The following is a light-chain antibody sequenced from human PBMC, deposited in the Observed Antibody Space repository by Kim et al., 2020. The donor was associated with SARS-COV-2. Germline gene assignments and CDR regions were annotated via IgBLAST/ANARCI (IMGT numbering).Light chain of an antibody. Sequence: SVGDRVTITCRASQRISSYLNWYQQKPGKAPKLLIYAASSLQSGVPSRFSGSGSGTDFTLTISSLQPEDFATYYCQQSYSTPPWTFGQGTKVEIK. V-gene: IGKV1-39*01. CDR2: AAS. CDR3: QQSYSTPPWT. J-gene: IGKJ1*01. CDR1: QRISSY.